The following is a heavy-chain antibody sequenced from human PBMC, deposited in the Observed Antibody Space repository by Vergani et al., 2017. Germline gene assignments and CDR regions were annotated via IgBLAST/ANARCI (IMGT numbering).Heavy chain of an antibody. CDR2: ISTTSGTI. V-gene: IGHV3-48*04. CDR3: ARYGYSYAAASWDPEYYGMDV. D-gene: IGHD5-18*01. CDR1: GFTFSSYG. Sequence: VQLVESGGGVVQPGGSLRLSCAASGFTFSSYGMHWVRQAPGKGLEWVAYISTTSGTIYYADSVKGRFTISRDNAKNSLYLQMNSLRAEDTAVYYCARYGYSYAAASWDPEYYGMDVWGQGTTVTVSS. J-gene: IGHJ6*02.